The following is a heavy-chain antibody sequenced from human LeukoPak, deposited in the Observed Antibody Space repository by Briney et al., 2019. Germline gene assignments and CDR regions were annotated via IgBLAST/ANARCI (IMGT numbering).Heavy chain of an antibody. Sequence: GGSLRLSCAASGFTFSSYAMSWVRQAPGKGLEWVSGISPSGSISYYADSVKGRFTISRDNSKNTVSLQMNSLRAEDTALYYCARDLDWGAFDAWGQGTLVTVSS. J-gene: IGHJ5*02. D-gene: IGHD3-9*01. V-gene: IGHV3-23*01. CDR2: ISPSGSIS. CDR1: GFTFSSYA. CDR3: ARDLDWGAFDA.